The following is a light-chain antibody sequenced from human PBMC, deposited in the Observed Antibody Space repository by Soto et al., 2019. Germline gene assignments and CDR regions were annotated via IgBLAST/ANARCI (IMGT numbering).Light chain of an antibody. CDR2: RAS. Sequence: ELVLTQSPGTLSLSPGEGATLSCRASQSVSSSYLAWYQQKPGQAPRLLFYRASSRATGIPDRFSGSGSGTDFTLTIRRLEPEDFAVYYCQHYGGSARYTFGQGTKLEIK. V-gene: IGKV3-20*01. CDR1: QSVSSSY. J-gene: IGKJ2*01. CDR3: QHYGGSARYT.